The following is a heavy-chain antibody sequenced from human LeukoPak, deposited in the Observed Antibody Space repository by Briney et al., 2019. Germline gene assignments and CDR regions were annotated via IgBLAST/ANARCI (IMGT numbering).Heavy chain of an antibody. D-gene: IGHD3-16*01. CDR1: GFGFSDYF. V-gene: IGHV1-8*02. Sequence: ASVKVSCKTSGFGFSDYFIHWVRQAPGQGLEWMGWMNPNSGNTGYAQKFQGRVTMTRNTSISTAYMELSSLRSEDTAVYYCARGRGLYDPPDYWGQGTLVTVSS. J-gene: IGHJ4*02. CDR3: ARGRGLYDPPDY. CDR2: MNPNSGNT.